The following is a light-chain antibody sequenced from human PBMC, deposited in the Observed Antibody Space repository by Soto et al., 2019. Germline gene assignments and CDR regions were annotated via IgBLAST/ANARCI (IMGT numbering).Light chain of an antibody. J-gene: IGLJ2*01. Sequence: QSALTQPASVSGSPGQSITISCTGTSSDVGGYNYVSWYQQHPGKAPKLMIYEVSNRPSGVSNRFSGSKSGNTASLTISGXQXXXXXXXXCSSYTSSSTSVVFGGGTQLTVL. CDR1: SSDVGGYNY. V-gene: IGLV2-14*01. CDR2: EVS. CDR3: SSYTSSSTSVV.